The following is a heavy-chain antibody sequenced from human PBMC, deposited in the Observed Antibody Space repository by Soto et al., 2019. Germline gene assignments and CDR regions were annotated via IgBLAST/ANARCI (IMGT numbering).Heavy chain of an antibody. CDR3: ARVGTSYCRGSSGYGGSFDY. V-gene: IGHV3-33*01. J-gene: IGHJ4*02. CDR2: IWYDGSNK. Sequence: GGSLRLSCAASGFTFSSYGMHWVRQAPGKGLEWVAVIWYDGSNKYYADSVKGRFTISRDNSKNTLYLQMNSLRAEDTAVYYSARVGTSYCRGSSGYGGSFDYGGTGTLVTVSS. CDR1: GFTFSSYG. D-gene: IGHD2-15*01.